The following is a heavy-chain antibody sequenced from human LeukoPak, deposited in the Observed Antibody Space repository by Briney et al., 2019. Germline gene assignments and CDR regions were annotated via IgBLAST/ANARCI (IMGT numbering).Heavy chain of an antibody. CDR3: ARDGPPRGSSSSWYYLTYYDDSSGFIIDY. Sequence: SQTLSLTWTVAGGSISSYYWSWVRQPAGKGLEWIGRIYTSVGTNYNPSLKSRVTMPVDTSENQFSLKLSSVTAADTAVYYCARDGPPRGSSSSWYYLTYYDDSSGFIIDYWGQGTLVTVSS. CDR2: IYTSVGT. D-gene: IGHD3-22*01. V-gene: IGHV4-4*07. J-gene: IGHJ4*02. CDR1: GGSISSYY.